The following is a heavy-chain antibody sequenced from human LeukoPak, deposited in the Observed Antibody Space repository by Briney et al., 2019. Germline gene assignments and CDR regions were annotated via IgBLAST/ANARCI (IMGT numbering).Heavy chain of an antibody. J-gene: IGHJ5*02. D-gene: IGHD6-13*01. CDR1: GGPFSGYY. CDR2: INHSGST. CDR3: ASFSSSWRGSWFDP. V-gene: IGHV4-34*01. Sequence: ASETLSLTCAVHGGPFSGYYWSWIRQPPGKGLEWIGEINHSGSTNYNPSLKSRVTISVDTSKNQFSLKLSSVTAADTAVYYCASFSSSWRGSWFDPWGQGTLATVSS.